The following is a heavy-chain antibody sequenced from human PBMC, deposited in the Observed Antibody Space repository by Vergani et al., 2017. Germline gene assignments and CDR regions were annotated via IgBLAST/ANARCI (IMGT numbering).Heavy chain of an antibody. CDR3: AKDRGSGSSDY. Sequence: EVELLESGGGLAQPGGSLRVSCSASGFRVTTYYMSWVRQAPGKGLEWVSAISGSGGSTYYADSVKGRFTISRDNSKNTLYLQMNSLRAEDTAVYYCAKDRGSGSSDYWGQGTLVTVSS. V-gene: IGHV3-23*01. CDR2: ISGSGGST. D-gene: IGHD1-26*01. J-gene: IGHJ4*02. CDR1: GFRVTTYY.